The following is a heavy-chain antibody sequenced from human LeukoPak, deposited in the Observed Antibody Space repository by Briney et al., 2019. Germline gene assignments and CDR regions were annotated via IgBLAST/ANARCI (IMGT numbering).Heavy chain of an antibody. CDR2: ICTSGST. D-gene: IGHD6-13*01. CDR3: ARGYSSSWFDY. CDR1: GGSISSGSYY. Sequence: SETLSLTCTVSGGSISSGSYYWSWIRQPAGKGLEWIGRICTSGSTNYNPSLKSRVTISVDTSKNQFSLKLSSVTAADTAVYYCARGYSSSWFDYWGQGTLVTVSS. V-gene: IGHV4-61*02. J-gene: IGHJ4*02.